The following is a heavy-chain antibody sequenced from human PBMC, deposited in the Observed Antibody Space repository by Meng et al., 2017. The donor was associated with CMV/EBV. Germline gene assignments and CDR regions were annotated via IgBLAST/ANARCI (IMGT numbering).Heavy chain of an antibody. Sequence: CAMHWVSQAPGKGLEWVAIISYDGSNEYYADSMKGRFTISRDNSKTTLYLQMNSLRAEDTAVYSCAGGEWGCPSTSCYTVEYFQHWGQGTLVTVSS. CDR3: AGGEWGCPSTSCYTVEYFQH. CDR2: ISYDGSNE. D-gene: IGHD2-2*02. CDR1: CA. V-gene: IGHV3-30-3*01. J-gene: IGHJ1*01.